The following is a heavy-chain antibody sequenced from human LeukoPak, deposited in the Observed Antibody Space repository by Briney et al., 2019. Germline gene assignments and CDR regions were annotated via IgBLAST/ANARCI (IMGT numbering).Heavy chain of an antibody. CDR1: RFSLSTGGVG. CDR2: IYWDDDK. D-gene: IGHD4-23*01. V-gene: IGHV2-5*02. J-gene: IGHJ3*02. CDR3: ARLPLRYGGNPSAAFDI. Sequence: SGPTLVNPTQTLTLTCTFSRFSLSTGGVGVGWIRQPPGKALEWLALIYWDDDKRYSPSLKSRLTITKDTSKNQVVLTMTNMDPVDTATYFCARLPLRYGGNPSAAFDIWGQGTMVTVSS.